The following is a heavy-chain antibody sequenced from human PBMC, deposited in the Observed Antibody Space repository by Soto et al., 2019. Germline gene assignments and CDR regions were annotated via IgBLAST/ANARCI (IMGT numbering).Heavy chain of an antibody. CDR1: GGTFSSYT. CDR2: IIPILGIA. Sequence: QVQLVQSGAEVKKPGSSVKVTCKASGGTFSSYTMSWVRQAPGQGHEWMGRIIPILGIANYAQKFQGRVTITADKSTSTAYMELSSLRSEDTAVYYCARDEGKGGAWGQGTLVTVSS. V-gene: IGHV1-69*08. J-gene: IGHJ5*02. D-gene: IGHD2-15*01. CDR3: ARDEGKGGA.